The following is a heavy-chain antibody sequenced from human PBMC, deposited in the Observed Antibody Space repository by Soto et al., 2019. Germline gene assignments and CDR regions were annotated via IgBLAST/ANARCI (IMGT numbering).Heavy chain of an antibody. Sequence: QVQLVVSGGGVVQPGRSLRLSCAASGFSFSAFGMHWVRQAPGKGLEWIAVISNDGKSEHYADSVKGRLTISRDNSKNTFYLQMNSLSVEDTAVYYCAKTITTVGVSSTGRGALLDNWGQGILVSVSS. V-gene: IGHV3-30*18. CDR1: GFSFSAFG. CDR3: AKTITTVGVSSTGRGALLDN. CDR2: ISNDGKSE. D-gene: IGHD3-3*01. J-gene: IGHJ4*02.